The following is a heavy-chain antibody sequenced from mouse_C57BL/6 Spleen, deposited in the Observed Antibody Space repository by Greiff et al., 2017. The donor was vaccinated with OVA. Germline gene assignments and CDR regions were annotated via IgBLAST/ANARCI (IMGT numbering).Heavy chain of an antibody. J-gene: IGHJ3*01. CDR1: GYSFTGYY. V-gene: IGHV1-42*01. CDR3: ARTHYYGSSWFAY. Sequence: EVQLQQSGPELVKPGASVKISCKASGYSFTGYYMNWVKQSPEKSLEWIGEINPSTGGTTYNQKFKAKATLTVDKSSSTAYMQLKSLTSEDSAVYYCARTHYYGSSWFAYWGQGTLVTVSA. D-gene: IGHD1-1*01. CDR2: INPSTGGT.